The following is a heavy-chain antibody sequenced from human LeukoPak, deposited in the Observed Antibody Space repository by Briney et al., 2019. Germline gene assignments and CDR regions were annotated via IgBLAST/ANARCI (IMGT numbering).Heavy chain of an antibody. J-gene: IGHJ3*02. CDR3: ARELTFAFDI. Sequence: SETLSLTCTVSGGSISSYYRSWIRQPPGKGLEWIGYIYYSGSTNYNPSLKSRVTISVDTSKNQFSLKLSSVTAADTAVYYCARELTFAFDIWGQGTVVTVSS. CDR2: IYYSGST. CDR1: GGSISSYY. V-gene: IGHV4-59*01.